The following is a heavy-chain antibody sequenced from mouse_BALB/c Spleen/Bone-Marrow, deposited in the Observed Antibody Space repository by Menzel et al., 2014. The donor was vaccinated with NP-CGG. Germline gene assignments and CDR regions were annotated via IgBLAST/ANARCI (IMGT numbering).Heavy chain of an antibody. CDR1: GFNIKDTY. CDR2: IDPANGYT. D-gene: IGHD1-1*01. J-gene: IGHJ4*01. V-gene: IGHV14-3*02. Sequence: VQLKQSGAELVKPGASVKLSCTASGFNIKDTYMHWVKQRPEQGLEWIGRIDPANGYTKFDPKFQGKATITADTSSNTESLYTSSVSYEDTVSYNCAIGTTVDSHYAMYYWGLGKPVTASS. CDR3: AIGTTVDSHYAMYY.